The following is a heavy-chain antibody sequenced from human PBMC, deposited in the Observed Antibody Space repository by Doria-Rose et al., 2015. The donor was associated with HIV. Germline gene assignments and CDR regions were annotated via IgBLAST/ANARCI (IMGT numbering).Heavy chain of an antibody. J-gene: IGHJ4*02. D-gene: IGHD3-16*01. CDR1: GASVSSRGYY. CDR2: TYYTGTS. CDR3: ARMGSYRELDY. V-gene: IGHV4-31*03. Sequence: QVQLVQSGPGLVKPSETLSLTCSVSGASVSSRGYYWNWIRQVPGKGLESLGYTYYTGTSDYGPSLKSRLNMAVDTSKNQFSLKLSFVTVADTAVYYCARMGSYRELDYWGQGARGIGSA.